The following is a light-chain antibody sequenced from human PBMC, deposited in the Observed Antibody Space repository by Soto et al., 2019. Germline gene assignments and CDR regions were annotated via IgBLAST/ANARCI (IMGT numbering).Light chain of an antibody. J-gene: IGKJ1*01. V-gene: IGKV3-15*01. CDR2: GAS. Sequence: EILMTHSPSSLSVSPGGRATLSCRASQSVSSYLAWYQQKPGQAPRLPIYGASTRATGIPARFSGSGSGTEFTLTINSLQSEDFAVYYCQHYNNWPPTWTFGQGTKVDI. CDR1: QSVSSY. CDR3: QHYNNWPPTWT.